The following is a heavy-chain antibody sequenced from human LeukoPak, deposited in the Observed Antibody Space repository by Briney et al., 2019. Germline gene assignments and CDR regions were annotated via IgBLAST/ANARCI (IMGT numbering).Heavy chain of an antibody. D-gene: IGHD2-2*03. V-gene: IGHV4-4*02. Sequence: SETLSLTCAVSGGSISSSNWWSWVRQPPGKGLESIGEIYHSGSTNYNPSLKSRVTISVDKSKNQFSLKLSSVTAADTAVYYCARDVGYCSSTSCWKYNWFDPWGQGTLVTVSS. J-gene: IGHJ5*02. CDR1: GGSISSSNW. CDR2: IYHSGST. CDR3: ARDVGYCSSTSCWKYNWFDP.